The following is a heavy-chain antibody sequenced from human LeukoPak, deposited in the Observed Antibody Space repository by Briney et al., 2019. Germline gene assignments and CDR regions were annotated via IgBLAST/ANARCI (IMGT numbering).Heavy chain of an antibody. D-gene: IGHD1-26*01. Sequence: GGSLRLSCVASGFTLRSYSMNWVRQAPGKGLEWVSYVSTSSYYIYYADSVKGQFNISRDDAKNSLYLQMNSLRAEDTAIYYCARDASGSSTGLIDSWGQGTLVTVSS. CDR3: ARDASGSSTGLIDS. CDR1: GFTLRSYS. V-gene: IGHV3-21*01. J-gene: IGHJ4*02. CDR2: VSTSSYYI.